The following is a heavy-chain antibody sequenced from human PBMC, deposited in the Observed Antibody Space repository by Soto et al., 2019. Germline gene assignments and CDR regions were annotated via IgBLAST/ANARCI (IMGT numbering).Heavy chain of an antibody. D-gene: IGHD5-12*01. CDR2: IYSTGST. CDR1: GGSISGYY. J-gene: IGHJ4*02. V-gene: IGHV4-59*01. CDR3: ARENGRYTTYEIDY. Sequence: QVQLQESGPGLVKPSETLSLTCTVSGGSISGYYWSWIRQTPGKGLEWIGYIYSTGSTNYNPSLKTRVTISIDTSQNRFSLKLTSVTAADTAVYFCARENGRYTTYEIDYWGQGTRVTVSS.